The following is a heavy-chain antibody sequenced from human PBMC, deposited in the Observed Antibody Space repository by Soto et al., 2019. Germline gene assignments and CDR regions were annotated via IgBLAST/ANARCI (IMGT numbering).Heavy chain of an antibody. V-gene: IGHV1-18*01. CDR3: TREGSAPYYYYGMDA. CDR1: GYTFTTYG. CDR2: INTHNGNT. D-gene: IGHD3-10*01. J-gene: IGHJ6*02. Sequence: ASLKVSCKASGYTFTTYGISWVRQAPGQGLEWLGWINTHNGNTNYAQSLQGRVIMTADTSTSTAYMELRSLRSDDTAIYYCTREGSAPYYYYGMDAWGQGTTVTVSS.